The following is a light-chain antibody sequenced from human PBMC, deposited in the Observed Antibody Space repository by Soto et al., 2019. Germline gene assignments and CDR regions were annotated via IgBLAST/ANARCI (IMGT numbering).Light chain of an antibody. CDR2: AAS. CDR1: QSISSY. CDR3: QQSYSTPPA. V-gene: IGKV1-39*01. J-gene: IGKJ5*01. Sequence: DIQMTQSPSSLSASVGDRLTIHCRASQSISSYLNWYQQKPGKAPKLLIYAASSLQSGVPSRFSGSGSGTDFTLTISSLQPEDFATYYCQQSYSTPPAFGQGTRLEI.